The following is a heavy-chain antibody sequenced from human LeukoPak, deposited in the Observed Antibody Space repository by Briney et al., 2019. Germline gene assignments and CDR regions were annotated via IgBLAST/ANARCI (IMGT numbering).Heavy chain of an antibody. CDR2: IHASGNIK. Sequence: PRGSLRLSCAPSGFTFSGSGMHWVRQAPGKGLEWLTFIHASGNIKYYADSVKGRFTISRDNSKNTLSLQMNSLRVEDTGVYYCARSLTDREYFQHWGQGTLVTVSS. CDR3: ARSLTDREYFQH. J-gene: IGHJ1*01. V-gene: IGHV3-30*02. CDR1: GFTFSGSG.